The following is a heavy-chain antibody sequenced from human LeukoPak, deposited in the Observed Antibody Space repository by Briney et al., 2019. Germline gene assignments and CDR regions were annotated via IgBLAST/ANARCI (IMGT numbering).Heavy chain of an antibody. D-gene: IGHD2-15*01. Sequence: GGSLRLSCAASGFTFSTYWMSWVRQAPGKGLEWVSNIHQDGNDKYYVDSVKGRFTISRDNAKNSLYLQMNSLRAEDTAVYYCARGDKFSGDYWGQGTLVTVSS. CDR1: GFTFSTYW. CDR3: ARGDKFSGDY. V-gene: IGHV3-7*04. J-gene: IGHJ4*02. CDR2: IHQDGNDK.